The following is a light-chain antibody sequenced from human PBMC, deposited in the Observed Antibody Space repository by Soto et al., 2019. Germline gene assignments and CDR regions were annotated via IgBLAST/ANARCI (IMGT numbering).Light chain of an antibody. J-gene: IGKJ4*01. CDR3: QQTYSFPLT. V-gene: IGKV1-12*01. CDR1: QAISSW. CDR2: AAS. Sequence: IQLTQSPSSLSASIGDRVTITCRASQAISSWVAWYQQKPGKAPKLLMSAASRLQSGVPSRFSGSGSGTDFSLTISSLQPEDFATYYCQQTYSFPLTFGGGTKVDIK.